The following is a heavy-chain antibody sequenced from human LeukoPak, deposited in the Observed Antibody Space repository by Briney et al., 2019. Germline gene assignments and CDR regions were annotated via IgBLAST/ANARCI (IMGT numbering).Heavy chain of an antibody. CDR1: GFTFSSYA. CDR2: ISGSGGST. V-gene: IGHV3-23*01. CDR3: AKAPPYKKYFDY. J-gene: IGHJ4*02. D-gene: IGHD1-1*01. Sequence: GGSLRLSCAASGFTFSSYAMSWVRQGPGKGLEWVSAISGSGGSTNYADSVKGRFTISRDNSKNTLYLQMNNLRVEDTAVYYCAKAPPYKKYFDYWGQGTLVTVSS.